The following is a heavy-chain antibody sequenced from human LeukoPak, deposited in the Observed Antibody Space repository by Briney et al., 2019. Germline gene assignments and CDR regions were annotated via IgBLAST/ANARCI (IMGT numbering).Heavy chain of an antibody. J-gene: IGHJ4*02. V-gene: IGHV7-4-1*02. CDR1: GYTFTSYA. CDR3: AEYCSGGSCYSALDY. Sequence: GASAKVSCKASGYTFTSYAMNWVRQAPGQGLEWMGWINTNTGNPTYAQGFTGRFVFSLDTSVSTAYLQISSLKAEDTAVYYCAEYCSGGSCYSALDYWGQGTLVTVSS. D-gene: IGHD2-15*01. CDR2: INTNTGNP.